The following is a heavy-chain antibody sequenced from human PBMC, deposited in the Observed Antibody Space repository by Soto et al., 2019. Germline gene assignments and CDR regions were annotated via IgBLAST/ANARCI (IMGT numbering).Heavy chain of an antibody. J-gene: IGHJ6*02. CDR2: LSPYSGNT. CDR1: GYIFVNYG. CDR3: AMLDNYVTPTPQYV. Sequence: QVQLVQSGDEVRKPGSSVKVSCKASGYIFVNYGIARVRQAPGQGLEWMGGLSPYSGNTHYASKVQCRLTMTTDTSTSTANMELGSLTSDDTAVYYCAMLDNYVTPTPQYVWGQGTTVTLSS. D-gene: IGHD3-16*01. V-gene: IGHV1-18*01.